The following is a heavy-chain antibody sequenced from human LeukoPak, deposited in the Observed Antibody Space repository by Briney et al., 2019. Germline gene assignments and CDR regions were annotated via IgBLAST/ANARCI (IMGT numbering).Heavy chain of an antibody. CDR1: GFTFSSYE. J-gene: IGHJ6*02. V-gene: IGHV3-21*01. CDR2: ISSSSSYI. Sequence: GGSLRLSCAASGFTFSSYEMNWVRQAPGKGLEWVSSISSSSSYIYYADSVKGRFTISRDNAKNSLYLQMNSLRAEDTAVYYCARDQGRRSGYPPGGGMDVWGQGTTVTVSS. CDR3: ARDQGRRSGYPPGGGMDV. D-gene: IGHD3-3*01.